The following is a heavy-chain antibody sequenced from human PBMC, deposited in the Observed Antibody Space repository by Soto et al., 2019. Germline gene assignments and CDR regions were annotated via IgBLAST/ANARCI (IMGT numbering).Heavy chain of an antibody. D-gene: IGHD1-26*01. CDR2: IYPGGSDS. CDR1: GYSFITYW. Sequence: GESLKISCTASGYSFITYWIGWVRQMPGKGLEWLGVIYPGGSDSRYSPSFQGLVTISADKSVSTAYLQWSSLRASDTAMYYCARLVGATTSGFVYWGQGTLVTVSS. V-gene: IGHV5-51*01. CDR3: ARLVGATTSGFVY. J-gene: IGHJ4*02.